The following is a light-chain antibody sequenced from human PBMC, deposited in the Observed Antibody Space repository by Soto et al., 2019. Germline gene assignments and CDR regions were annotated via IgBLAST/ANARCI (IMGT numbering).Light chain of an antibody. CDR1: QSINNR. Sequence: IRMTQSPSSFSASTGDRVTITCRASQSINNRLAWYQQMPGKAPNLLIYDASSLESGVPSRFRGSGSETEFTLTISGLQPDDFATYYCQQFIDGWTFGQGTKVDIK. J-gene: IGKJ1*01. V-gene: IGKV1-5*01. CDR2: DAS. CDR3: QQFIDGWT.